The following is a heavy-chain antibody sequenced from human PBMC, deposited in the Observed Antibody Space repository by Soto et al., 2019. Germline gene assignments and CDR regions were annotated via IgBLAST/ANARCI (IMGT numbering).Heavy chain of an antibody. Sequence: ASVKVSCKASGYTFTSYYMHWVRQAPGQGLEWMGIINPSGGSTSYAQKFQGRVTMTRETSTSTVYMELSSLRSEDTAVYYCARDMTGTKNPKEYSSSSSAFDIWGQGTMVTVSS. CDR1: GYTFTSYY. D-gene: IGHD6-6*01. CDR2: INPSGGST. V-gene: IGHV1-46*01. J-gene: IGHJ3*02. CDR3: ARDMTGTKNPKEYSSSSSAFDI.